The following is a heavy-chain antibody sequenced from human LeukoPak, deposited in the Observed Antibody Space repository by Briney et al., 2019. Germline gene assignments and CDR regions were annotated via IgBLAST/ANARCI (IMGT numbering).Heavy chain of an antibody. CDR3: AREGYGGPYFAYGSGSYYNDRAFDI. V-gene: IGHV1-18*01. CDR1: GYTFTSYG. D-gene: IGHD3-10*01. CDR2: ISAYNGNT. J-gene: IGHJ3*02. Sequence: ASVKVSCKASGYTFTSYGISWVRQAPGQGLEWMGWISAYNGNTNYAQKLQGRVTMTTDTSTSTAYMELRSLRSDDTAVYYCAREGYGGPYFAYGSGSYYNDRAFDIWGQGTMVTVSS.